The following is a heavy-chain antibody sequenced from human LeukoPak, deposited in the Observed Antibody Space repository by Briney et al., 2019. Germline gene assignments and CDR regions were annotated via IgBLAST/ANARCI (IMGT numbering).Heavy chain of an antibody. CDR1: GFTFSSYG. D-gene: IGHD3-10*01. Sequence: GGSLRLSCAASGFTFSSYGMHWVRQAPGKGLEWVAFIRYDGSNKYYADSVKGRFTISRDNAKNSLYLQMNSLRAEDTAVYYCARAPRGLGSYYMSSVNWFDPWGQGTLVSVAS. J-gene: IGHJ5*02. CDR2: IRYDGSNK. V-gene: IGHV3-30*02. CDR3: ARAPRGLGSYYMSSVNWFDP.